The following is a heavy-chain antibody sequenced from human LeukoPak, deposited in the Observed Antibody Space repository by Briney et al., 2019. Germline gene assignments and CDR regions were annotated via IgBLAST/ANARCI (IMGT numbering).Heavy chain of an antibody. CDR1: GFIFSSYS. CDR2: ISISSGTI. D-gene: IGHD2-21*01. Sequence: GRSLRLSCAASGFIFSSYSMNWVRHAPEKGLEWVSYISISSGTISYADSVRGRFTISSDNAKNSLYLQMNSLRAEDTAVYYCARDTHYSFDYWGQGTLVIVSS. V-gene: IGHV3-48*01. J-gene: IGHJ4*02. CDR3: ARDTHYSFDY.